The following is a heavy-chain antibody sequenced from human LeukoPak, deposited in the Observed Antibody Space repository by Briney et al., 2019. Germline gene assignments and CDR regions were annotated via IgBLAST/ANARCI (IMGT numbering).Heavy chain of an antibody. V-gene: IGHV3-23*01. CDR2: ISGSGGST. D-gene: IGHD6-6*01. CDR3: AKGMYSSSPQNWFDP. CDR1: GFTFSSYA. J-gene: IGHJ5*02. Sequence: PGGSLRLSCAASGFTFSSYAMSWVRQAPGKGLEWVSAISGSGGSTYYADSVKGRFTISRDNSKNTLYLQMNSLRAEDTAVYYCAKGMYSSSPQNWFDPWGQGTLVTVTS.